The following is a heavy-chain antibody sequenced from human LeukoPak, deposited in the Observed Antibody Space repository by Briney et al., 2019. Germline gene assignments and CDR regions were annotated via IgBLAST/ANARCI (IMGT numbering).Heavy chain of an antibody. Sequence: GGSLRLSCAASGFTFSNYAMNWVRQAPGKGLEWVAFIRYDGSDKHYADSVKGRFTISRDNSKNTLYLQMNSLRAEDTAVYYCAKSIPTIAVAVSTRQWGQGTLVTVSS. V-gene: IGHV3-30*02. CDR3: AKSIPTIAVAVSTRQ. J-gene: IGHJ4*02. CDR2: IRYDGSDK. D-gene: IGHD6-19*01. CDR1: GFTFSNYA.